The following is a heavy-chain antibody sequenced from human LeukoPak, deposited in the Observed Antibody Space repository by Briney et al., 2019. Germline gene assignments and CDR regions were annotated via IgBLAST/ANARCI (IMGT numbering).Heavy chain of an antibody. V-gene: IGHV3-64D*06. J-gene: IGHJ4*02. CDR3: VPYYDVLTGFYTGY. CDR1: GFTFSSYT. D-gene: IGHD3-9*01. CDR2: VSSNGGST. Sequence: GGSLRPSCSASGFTFSSYTMHWVRQAPGKGLGYVSAVSSNGGSTYYADSVKGRFTISRDNSKNTLYLQMSSLRAEDTAVYYCVPYYDVLTGFYTGYWGQGTLVTVSS.